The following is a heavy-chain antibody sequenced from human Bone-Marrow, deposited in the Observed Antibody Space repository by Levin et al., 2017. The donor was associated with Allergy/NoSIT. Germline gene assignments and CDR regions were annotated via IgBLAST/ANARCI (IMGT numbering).Heavy chain of an antibody. CDR3: ATPLVMTTDY. CDR2: ISSDGDDK. D-gene: IGHD4-11*01. J-gene: IGHJ4*02. V-gene: IGHV3-30*03. CDR1: GFSFSNYA. Sequence: GESLKISCAASGFSFSNYAMHWVRQAPGKGLEWLALISSDGDDKFYSDSVKGRFAISRDNSKRALYLQMSSLRAEDTAVYYCATPLVMTTDYWGQGTLVTVSS.